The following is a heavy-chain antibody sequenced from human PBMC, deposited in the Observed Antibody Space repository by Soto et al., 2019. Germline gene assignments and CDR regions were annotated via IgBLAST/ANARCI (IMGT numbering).Heavy chain of an antibody. Sequence: EVQLLESGAGLVQPGGSLRLSCVASGFTFSTYGMNWVRQVPGKGLEWDAGISARGGTTYYADSVKGRFTISRDKSKNTLYLQMNSLRGDDTAIYYCAKDLADGYLKEAITLDYWGQGTLVTVSS. CDR3: AKDLADGYLKEAITLDY. CDR1: GFTFSTYG. CDR2: ISARGGTT. V-gene: IGHV3-23*01. D-gene: IGHD5-12*01. J-gene: IGHJ4*02.